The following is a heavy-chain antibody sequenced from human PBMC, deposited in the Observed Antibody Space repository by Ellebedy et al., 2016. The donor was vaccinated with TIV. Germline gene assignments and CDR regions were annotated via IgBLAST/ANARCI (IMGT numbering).Heavy chain of an antibody. Sequence: GSLRLSXTVSGGSISYHYWNWLRQPPGKGLEWIGYLYYSGSTNFNPSVKSRVTISVETSKNQISLKLRAVTAADTAVYYCATFPPRYIDGLDVWGQGTTVTVSS. V-gene: IGHV4-59*11. CDR1: GGSISYHY. J-gene: IGHJ6*02. D-gene: IGHD1-14*01. CDR3: ATFPPRYIDGLDV. CDR2: LYYSGST.